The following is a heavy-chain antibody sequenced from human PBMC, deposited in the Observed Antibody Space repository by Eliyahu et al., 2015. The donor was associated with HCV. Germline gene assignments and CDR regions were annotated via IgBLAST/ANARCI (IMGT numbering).Heavy chain of an antibody. J-gene: IGHJ6*02. Sequence: QVQLVQSGAEVKKPGASVKVSCKVSGYTLTELSMHWVRQAPGKGLEWMGGFDPEDGETIYAQKFQGRVTMTEDTSTDTAYMALSSLRSEDTAVYYCATGGVVPEQVDYYYYGMDVWGQGTTVTVSS. CDR1: GYTLTELS. D-gene: IGHD2-2*01. V-gene: IGHV1-24*01. CDR2: FDPEDGET. CDR3: ATGGVVPEQVDYYYYGMDV.